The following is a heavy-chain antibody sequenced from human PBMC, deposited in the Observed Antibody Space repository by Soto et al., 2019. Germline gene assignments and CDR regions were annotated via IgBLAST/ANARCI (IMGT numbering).Heavy chain of an antibody. CDR1: GFTFSNYA. V-gene: IGHV3-23*01. CDR2: ITGSSVST. CDR3: AERKYYYDSSGYYGDAFDI. Sequence: EVQLLESGGDLVQPGGSLRLSCAASGFTFSNYAMSWVRQAPGKGLEWVSTITGSSVSTYYADSVKGRFTVSRDNSKDTLYLQMDSLRAEDTAVYYCAERKYYYDSSGYYGDAFDIWGQGTMVTVSS. J-gene: IGHJ3*02. D-gene: IGHD3-22*01.